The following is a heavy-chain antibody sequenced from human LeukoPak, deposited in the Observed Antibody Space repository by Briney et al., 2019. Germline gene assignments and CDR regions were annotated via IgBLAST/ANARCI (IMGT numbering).Heavy chain of an antibody. D-gene: IGHD3-10*01. CDR1: GFIFRNYY. J-gene: IGHJ4*02. CDR3: AKFLHYYGSGSYYPFDY. V-gene: IGHV3-23*01. CDR2: ISGSGGST. Sequence: GGSLRLSCAASGFIFRNYYMSWVRQAPGKGLEWVSAISGSGGSTYYADSVKGRFTISRDNSKNTLYLQMNSLRAEDTAVYYCAKFLHYYGSGSYYPFDYWGQGTLVTVSS.